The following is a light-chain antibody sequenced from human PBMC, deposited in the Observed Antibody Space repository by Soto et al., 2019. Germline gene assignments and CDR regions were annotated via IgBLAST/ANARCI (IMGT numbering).Light chain of an antibody. V-gene: IGLV1-51*01. J-gene: IGLJ2*01. CDR3: GTWDSSLSAVV. CDR1: SSNIGNHY. CDR2: DNN. Sequence: QSALTQPPSVSAAPGQKVTISCSGSSSNIGNHYVSWYQQFPGTAPKLLIYDNNNRPSGIPDRFSGSKSGTSATLGITGLQTGDEADYYCGTWDSSLSAVVFGGGTKVTVL.